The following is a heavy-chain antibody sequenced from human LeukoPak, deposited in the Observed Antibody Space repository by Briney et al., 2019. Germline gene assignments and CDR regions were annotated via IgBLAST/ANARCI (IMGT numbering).Heavy chain of an antibody. CDR3: ARDRSSTSRERSWFDP. Sequence: PSETLSLTCTVSGGSTSSYYWSWIRQPAGKGLEWIGRIYTSGSTNYNPSLKSRVTMSVDTSKNQFSLKLSSVTAADTAVYYCARDRSSTSRERSWFDPWGQGTLVTVSS. D-gene: IGHD2-2*01. J-gene: IGHJ5*02. CDR2: IYTSGST. V-gene: IGHV4-4*07. CDR1: GGSTSSYY.